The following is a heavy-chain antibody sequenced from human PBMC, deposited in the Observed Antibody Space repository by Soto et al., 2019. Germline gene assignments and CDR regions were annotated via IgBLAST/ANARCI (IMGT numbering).Heavy chain of an antibody. Sequence: GGSLRLSCAASGFTFSSYAMHWVRQAPGEGLEWVAVISYDGSNKYYADSVKGRFTISRDNSKNTLYLQMNSLRAEDTAVYYCARDYIVVVPAASYYYGMDVWGQGTTVTVSS. CDR1: GFTFSSYA. J-gene: IGHJ6*02. CDR2: ISYDGSNK. CDR3: ARDYIVVVPAASYYYGMDV. D-gene: IGHD2-2*01. V-gene: IGHV3-30-3*01.